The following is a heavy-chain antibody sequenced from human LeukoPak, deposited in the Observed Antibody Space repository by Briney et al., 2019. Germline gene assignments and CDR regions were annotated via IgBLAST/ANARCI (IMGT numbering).Heavy chain of an antibody. D-gene: IGHD2-21*01. V-gene: IGHV4-39*01. J-gene: IGHJ3*02. Sequence: PSETLSLTCTVSGGSISSSSYYWGWIRQPPGKGLEWIGSIYYSGSTYYNPSLKSRVTISVDTSKNQFSLKLSSVTAADTAVYYCARPIVVVPLRAFDIWGQGTMVTVSS. CDR1: GGSISSSSYY. CDR2: IYYSGST. CDR3: ARPIVVVPLRAFDI.